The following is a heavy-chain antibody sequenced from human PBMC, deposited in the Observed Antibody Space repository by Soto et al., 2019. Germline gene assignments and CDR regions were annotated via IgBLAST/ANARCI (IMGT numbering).Heavy chain of an antibody. Sequence: QIQLVQSGGEVKKPGASVNLSCKASGYIFNGYGISWVRQAPGQGLEWMGWISPYNGHTEYSQSLQGRLTVTADTSTTTVYRERRSLRSDDTAVYYGARGGSGYHTGRGFAGAMDVWGQGTTVTVSS. V-gene: IGHV1-18*04. CDR2: ISPYNGHT. CDR1: GYIFNGYG. D-gene: IGHD3-3*01. CDR3: ARGGSGYHTGRGFAGAMDV. J-gene: IGHJ6*02.